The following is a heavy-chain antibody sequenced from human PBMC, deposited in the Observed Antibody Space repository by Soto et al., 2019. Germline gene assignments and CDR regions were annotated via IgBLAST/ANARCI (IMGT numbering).Heavy chain of an antibody. J-gene: IGHJ6*02. CDR2: IYYSGST. D-gene: IGHD3-10*01. V-gene: IGHV4-31*03. CDR3: ARGVRSGRWYYYYGMEV. CDR1: GGSISSGGYY. Sequence: SETLSLTCTVSGGSISSGGYYWSWIRQHPGKGLEWIGYIYYSGSTYYNPSLKSRVTISVDTSKDQFSLKLSSVTAADTAVYYCARGVRSGRWYYYYGMEVWGQGTTVTVSS.